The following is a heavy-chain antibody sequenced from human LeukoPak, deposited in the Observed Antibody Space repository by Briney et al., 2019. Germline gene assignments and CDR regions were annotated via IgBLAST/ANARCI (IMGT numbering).Heavy chain of an antibody. D-gene: IGHD4-17*01. J-gene: IGHJ5*02. Sequence: GGSLRLSCAASGFTFSSYAMSWVRQAPGKGLEWVSAISGSGGSTYYADSVKGRFTISRDNSKNTLYLQMNSLRAEDTAVYYCAKDRESDYGDLGSFDPWGQGTLVTVSS. CDR1: GFTFSSYA. CDR3: AKDRESDYGDLGSFDP. CDR2: ISGSGGST. V-gene: IGHV3-23*01.